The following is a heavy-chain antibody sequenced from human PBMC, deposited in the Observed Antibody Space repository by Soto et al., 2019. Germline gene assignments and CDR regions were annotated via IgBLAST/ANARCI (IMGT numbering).Heavy chain of an antibody. CDR1: GGSFSGYY. J-gene: IGHJ6*02. CDR2: VRDSGST. D-gene: IGHD3-3*01. Sequence: SETLSLTCNVSGGSFSGYYWSWIRQSPGKGLEWIGEVRDSGSTNYNPSLKSRVSMSIDVSKDQLALQVTSVTAADTAVYYCERSQSLYRFLATMDVWGQGTTVTVYS. CDR3: ERSQSLYRFLATMDV. V-gene: IGHV4-34*01.